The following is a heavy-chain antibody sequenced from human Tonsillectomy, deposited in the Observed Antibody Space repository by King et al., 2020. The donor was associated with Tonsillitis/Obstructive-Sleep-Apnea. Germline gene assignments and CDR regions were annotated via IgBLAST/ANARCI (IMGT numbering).Heavy chain of an antibody. CDR1: GYTFTNYP. V-gene: IGHV7-4-1*02. CDR2: INTNTGNP. Sequence: QLVQSGSELKKPGASVEVSCKASGYTFTNYPMNWVRQAPGQGLEWMGWINTNTGNPTYAQGFTGRFVFSLDTSVSTSFLQLSSLEADDTAIYYCARGAGDFWSGPINWFDPWGQGTLVTVSS. CDR3: ARGAGDFWSGPINWFDP. J-gene: IGHJ5*02. D-gene: IGHD3-3*01.